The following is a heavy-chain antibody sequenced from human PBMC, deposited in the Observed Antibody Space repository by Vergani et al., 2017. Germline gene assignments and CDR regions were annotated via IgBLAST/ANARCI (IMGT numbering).Heavy chain of an antibody. Sequence: QVQLQQWGAGLLKPSETLSLTCAVYGGSFSGYYWSWICQPPGKGLEWIGEINHSGSTNYNPSLKSRVTISVDTSKNQFSLKLSSVTAADTAVYYCASSRHSPGSGSTFDYWGQGTLVTVSS. J-gene: IGHJ4*02. CDR1: GGSFSGYY. CDR3: ASSRHSPGSGSTFDY. V-gene: IGHV4-34*01. CDR2: INHSGST. D-gene: IGHD3-10*01.